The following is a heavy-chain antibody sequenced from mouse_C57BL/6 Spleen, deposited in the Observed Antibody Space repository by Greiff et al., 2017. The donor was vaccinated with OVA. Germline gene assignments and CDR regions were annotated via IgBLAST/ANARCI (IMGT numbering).Heavy chain of an antibody. D-gene: IGHD2-4*01. Sequence: QVQLQQPGTELVKPGASVQLSCKASGYTFTSYWMHWVKQRPGQGLEWIGNINPSNGGTNYNAKFKSKANLPVDKSSRTAYMQRSCLTAEESAVYYCARSGGLRRYYFDYWGQGTTLTVSS. CDR1: GYTFTSYW. CDR2: INPSNGGT. V-gene: IGHV1-53*01. J-gene: IGHJ2*01. CDR3: ARSGGLRRYYFDY.